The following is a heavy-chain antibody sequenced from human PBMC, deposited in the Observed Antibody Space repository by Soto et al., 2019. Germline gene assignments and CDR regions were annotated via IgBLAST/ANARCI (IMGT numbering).Heavy chain of an antibody. Sequence: QVQLVQSGAEVKKPGSSVKVSCKASGGTFSSYAVSWVRQAPGQGLEWVGEIIPMYGMPNLAHRFQGRVTVTADEFTSTVYMEVSSLRSEDTAIYYCARVKENCSTTSCYKFFDFWGQGTLVTVSS. D-gene: IGHD2-2*02. V-gene: IGHV1-69*01. J-gene: IGHJ4*02. CDR2: IIPMYGMP. CDR3: ARVKENCSTTSCYKFFDF. CDR1: GGTFSSYA.